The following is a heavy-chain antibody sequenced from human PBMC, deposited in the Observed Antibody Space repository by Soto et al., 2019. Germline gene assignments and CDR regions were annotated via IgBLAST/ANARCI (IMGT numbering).Heavy chain of an antibody. J-gene: IGHJ5*02. V-gene: IGHV4-39*01. CDR1: GGSISGSSYY. Sequence: SETLSLTCTVSGGSISGSSYYWGWIRQPPGKGLEWIGSIYYSGSTYYNPSLKSRVTISVDASKNQFSLKLSSVTAADTAVYYCARGVVAAKSWFDPWGQGTLVTVS. D-gene: IGHD2-15*01. CDR2: IYYSGST. CDR3: ARGVVAAKSWFDP.